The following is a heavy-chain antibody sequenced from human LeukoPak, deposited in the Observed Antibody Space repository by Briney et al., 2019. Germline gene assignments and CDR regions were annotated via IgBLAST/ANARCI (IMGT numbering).Heavy chain of an antibody. Sequence: PSETLSLTCAVSGYSISSGYYWGWIRQPPGKGLEWIGSIYHSGSTYYNPSLKSRVTISVDTSKNQFSLKLSSVTAADTAVYYCARINRQQLVLDYWGQGPLVTVPS. CDR3: ARINRQQLVLDY. D-gene: IGHD6-13*01. CDR1: GYSISSGYY. CDR2: IYHSGST. V-gene: IGHV4-38-2*01. J-gene: IGHJ4*02.